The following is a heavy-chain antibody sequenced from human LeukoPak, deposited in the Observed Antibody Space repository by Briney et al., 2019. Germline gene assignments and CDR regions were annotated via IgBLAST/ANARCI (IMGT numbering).Heavy chain of an antibody. J-gene: IGHJ4*02. CDR1: GGSISSYY. D-gene: IGHD3-22*01. CDR3: ARETRNYYDSPAYYSFDY. Sequence: SETLSLTCTVSGGSISSYYWSWIRQPPGKGLEWIGYIFYTGSTNYNPSLKSRVTISVLTSKNQFSLKLSSVTAADTAVYYCARETRNYYDSPAYYSFDYWGQGTLVTVSS. CDR2: IFYTGST. V-gene: IGHV4-59*12.